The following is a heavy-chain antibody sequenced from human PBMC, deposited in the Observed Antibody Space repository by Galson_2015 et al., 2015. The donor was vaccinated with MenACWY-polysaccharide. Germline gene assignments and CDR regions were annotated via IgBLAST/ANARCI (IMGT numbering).Heavy chain of an antibody. D-gene: IGHD3-16*01. J-gene: IGHJ5*02. CDR2: ISYDGGT. CDR1: GDSITSGGYF. Sequence: TLSLTCTVPGDSITSGGYFWSWIRQHPGKGLEWIASISYDGGTYYNPSLKSRVTISVDTPNNQFSLKLNPVTAADTAVYYCVRGGRVVSNRNWFDPWGQGTLVTVSS. CDR3: VRGGRVVSNRNWFDP. V-gene: IGHV4-31*03.